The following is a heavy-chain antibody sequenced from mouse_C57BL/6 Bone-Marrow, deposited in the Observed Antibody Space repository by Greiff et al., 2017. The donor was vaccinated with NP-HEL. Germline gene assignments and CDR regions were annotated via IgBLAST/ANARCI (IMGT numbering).Heavy chain of an antibody. D-gene: IGHD2-4*01. CDR3: ARGYDYAFDY. J-gene: IGHJ2*01. CDR2: ISNLAYSI. Sequence: EVQVVESGGGLVQPGGSLKLSCAASGFTFSDYGMAWVRQAPRKGPEWVAFISNLAYSIYYADTVTGRVTISRENAKNTLYLEMSSLRSEDTAMYYCARGYDYAFDYWGQGTTLTVSS. CDR1: GFTFSDYG. V-gene: IGHV5-15*01.